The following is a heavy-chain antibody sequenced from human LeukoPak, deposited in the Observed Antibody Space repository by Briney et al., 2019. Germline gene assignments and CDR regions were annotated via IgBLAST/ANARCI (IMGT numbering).Heavy chain of an antibody. V-gene: IGHV1-46*01. CDR2: INPSGGST. CDR3: ARGLWSSRVVPLRCYYMDV. D-gene: IGHD2-2*01. CDR1: GYTFTSYY. J-gene: IGHJ6*03. Sequence: GASVKVSCKASGYTFTSYYMHWVRQAPGQGLEWMGIINPSGGSTSYAQKFQGRVTMTRNTSISTAYMELSSLRSEDTAVYYCARGLWSSRVVPLRCYYMDVWGKGTTVTVSS.